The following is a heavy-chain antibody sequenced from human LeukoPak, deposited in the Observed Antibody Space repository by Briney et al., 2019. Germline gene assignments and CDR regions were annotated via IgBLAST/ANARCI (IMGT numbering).Heavy chain of an antibody. J-gene: IGHJ4*02. Sequence: SETLSLTCTVSGGSISSYYWSWIRQPGGKGLEWIGRIYTSGSTNYNPSLKSRVTMSVDTSKNQFSLKLSSVTAADTAVYYCARGGSGSGWFPADYWGQGTLVTVSS. CDR2: IYTSGST. D-gene: IGHD6-19*01. CDR3: ARGGSGSGWFPADY. V-gene: IGHV4-4*07. CDR1: GGSISSYY.